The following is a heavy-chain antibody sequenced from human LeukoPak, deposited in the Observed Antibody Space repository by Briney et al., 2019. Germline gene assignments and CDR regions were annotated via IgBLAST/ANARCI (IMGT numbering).Heavy chain of an antibody. CDR3: ARDKERDSSGYYSRGPSPTRNWFDP. CDR2: FYYSGST. V-gene: IGHV4-39*07. J-gene: IGHJ5*02. Sequence: PSETLSLTFTVSGDSISSSSYYWGWIRQPPGWGLEWIGSFYYSGSTYYNPSLKSRVTISVDTSKNQFSLKLSSVTAADTAVYYCARDKERDSSGYYSRGPSPTRNWFDPWGQGTLVTVSS. D-gene: IGHD3-22*01. CDR1: GDSISSSSYY.